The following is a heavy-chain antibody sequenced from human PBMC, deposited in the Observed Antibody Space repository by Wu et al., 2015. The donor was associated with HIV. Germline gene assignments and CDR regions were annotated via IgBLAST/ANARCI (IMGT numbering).Heavy chain of an antibody. J-gene: IGHJ4*02. CDR3: ARTILYSGSYFDY. CDR2: INPSAGST. Sequence: QVQLVQSGAEVKKPGASVKVSCKTPGYTFNSYFIHWVRQAPGQGLEWMGIINPSAGSTSYAQKFQGRVTMTRDTSTTTVYMELSSLRSDDTAVFFCARTILYSGSYFDYWGQGTLVTVSS. CDR1: GYTFNSYF. D-gene: IGHD1-26*01. V-gene: IGHV1-46*02.